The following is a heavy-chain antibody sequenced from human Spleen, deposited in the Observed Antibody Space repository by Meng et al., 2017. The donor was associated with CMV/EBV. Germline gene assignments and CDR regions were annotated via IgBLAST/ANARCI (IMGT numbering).Heavy chain of an antibody. J-gene: IGHJ6*02. CDR1: GFTFSSYA. CDR3: ARGRVEVGYDFWSGYSAYGMDV. D-gene: IGHD3-3*01. V-gene: IGHV3-48*04. Sequence: GESLKISCAASGFTFSSYAMHWVRQAPGKGLEWVSYISSSTNTIHYVDSVKGRFTISRDNAKNSLYLQMNSLRVEDTAVYYCARGRVEVGYDFWSGYSAYGMDVWGLGTTVTVSS. CDR2: ISSSTNTI.